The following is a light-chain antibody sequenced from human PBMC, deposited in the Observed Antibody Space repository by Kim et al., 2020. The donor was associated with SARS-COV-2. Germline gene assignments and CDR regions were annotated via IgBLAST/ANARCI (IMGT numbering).Light chain of an antibody. CDR3: QQYYSYGYT. CDR1: QGISSY. V-gene: IGKV1-8*01. Sequence: AIRMTQSPSSFSASTGDRVTITCRASQGISSYLAWYQQKPGKAPKLLIYAASTLQSGVPSRFSGSGSGTDFTLTISCLQSEDFATYYCQQYYSYGYTFGQGTKLEI. J-gene: IGKJ2*01. CDR2: AAS.